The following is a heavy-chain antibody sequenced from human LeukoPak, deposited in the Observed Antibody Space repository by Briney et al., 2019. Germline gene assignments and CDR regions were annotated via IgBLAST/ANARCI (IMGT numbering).Heavy chain of an antibody. CDR1: VYTFTGHY. CDR2: INPNSGGT. Sequence: ASVNVSCKTSVYTFTGHYMNWVRQPPGQGLEWMGWINPNSGGTKYAPKFQGRVTMTRDTSITTAYMELGSLRPDDTAVYYCARDRVGNYYDSSGRDDVFDMWGQGTMVTVSS. D-gene: IGHD3-22*01. V-gene: IGHV1-2*02. CDR3: ARDRVGNYYDSSGRDDVFDM. J-gene: IGHJ3*02.